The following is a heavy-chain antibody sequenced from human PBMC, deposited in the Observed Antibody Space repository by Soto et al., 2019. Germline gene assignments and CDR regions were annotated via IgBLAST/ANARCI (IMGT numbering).Heavy chain of an antibody. J-gene: IGHJ6*02. D-gene: IGHD2-2*01. CDR2: IIPTFGTA. CDR1: GGTFSSYA. Sequence: QVQLVQSGAEVKKPGSSVKVSCKASGGTFSSYAISWVRQAPGQGLEWMGGIIPTFGTANYAQKFQGRVTIPADKAKRPASMVLGSLRSEDTAVYYCARDGEVVPDAPLDYYGMDVWGQGTTVTVSS. V-gene: IGHV1-69*06. CDR3: ARDGEVVPDAPLDYYGMDV.